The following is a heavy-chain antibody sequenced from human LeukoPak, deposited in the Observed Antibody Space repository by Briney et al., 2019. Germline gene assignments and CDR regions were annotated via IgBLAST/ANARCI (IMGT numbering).Heavy chain of an antibody. CDR1: GGSFSGYY. V-gene: IGHV4-34*01. Sequence: SETLSLTCAVYGGSFSGYYWSWIRQPPGKGLEWIGEINHSGSTNYNPSLKSRVTISVDTSKNQFSLKLSSVTAADTAVYYCARGQSQWLALYYFDYWGQGTLVTVSS. CDR3: ARGQSQWLALYYFDY. D-gene: IGHD6-19*01. J-gene: IGHJ4*02. CDR2: INHSGST.